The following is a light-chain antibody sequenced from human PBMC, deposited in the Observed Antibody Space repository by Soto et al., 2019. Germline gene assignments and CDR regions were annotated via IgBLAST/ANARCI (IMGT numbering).Light chain of an antibody. Sequence: EIVLTRSLGTRSWSPEDRATLSCEASQSVNNNYLAWYQHKPGQAPRLLIYGASSRATGIPDRFSGSGSGTDFTLTISRLEPEDFAVYYCQQYDTSLPYTFGGGTKVDIK. CDR1: QSVNNNY. J-gene: IGKJ4*01. CDR2: GAS. CDR3: QQYDTSLPYT. V-gene: IGKV3-20*01.